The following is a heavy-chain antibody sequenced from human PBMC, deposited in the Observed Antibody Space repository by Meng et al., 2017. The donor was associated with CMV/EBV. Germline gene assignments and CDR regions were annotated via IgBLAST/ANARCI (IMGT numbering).Heavy chain of an antibody. CDR1: DFTVSTYY. CDR3: ARYEGRRSFDY. CDR2: IYSGGTT. D-gene: IGHD2-8*01. Sequence: GGSLRLSCVAFDFTVSTYYMSWVRQAPGKGLEWVSIIYSGGTTYYADSVKGRFTISRDNAKNSLYLQMNSLRAEDTAVYYCARYEGRRSFDYWGQGTLVTVSS. V-gene: IGHV3-53*01. J-gene: IGHJ4*02.